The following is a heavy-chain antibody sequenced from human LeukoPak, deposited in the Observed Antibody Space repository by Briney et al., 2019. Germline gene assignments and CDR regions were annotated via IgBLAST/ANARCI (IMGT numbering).Heavy chain of an antibody. J-gene: IGHJ4*02. V-gene: IGHV1-2*02. CDR1: GYTFTGYY. Sequence: GASVKVSCKASGYTFTGYYMHWVRQAPGQGLEWMGWINPNSGGTNYAQKFQGRVTMTRDTSISTAYIELSRLRSDDTAVYYCARGGPYDILTGSLDYWNQGTLVTVSS. CDR3: ARGGPYDILTGSLDY. CDR2: INPNSGGT. D-gene: IGHD3-9*01.